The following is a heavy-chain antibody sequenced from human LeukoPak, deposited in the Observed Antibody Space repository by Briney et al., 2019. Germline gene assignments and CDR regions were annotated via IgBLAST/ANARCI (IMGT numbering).Heavy chain of an antibody. CDR1: GFTFSSYW. J-gene: IGHJ5*02. CDR2: IKQDGSEK. CDR3: ASLGITGTHDNWFDP. D-gene: IGHD1-20*01. V-gene: IGHV3-7*01. Sequence: GGSLRLSCAASGFTFSSYWMSWVRQAPGKGLEWVANIKQDGSEKYYVDSVKGRFTISRDNAKNSLYLQMNSLRAEDTAVYYCASLGITGTHDNWFDPWGQGTLVTVSP.